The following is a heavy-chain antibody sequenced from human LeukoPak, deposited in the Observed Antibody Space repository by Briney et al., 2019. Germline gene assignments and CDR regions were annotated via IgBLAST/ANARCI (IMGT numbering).Heavy chain of an antibody. J-gene: IGHJ3*02. CDR1: GFTVSRNY. V-gene: IGHV3-66*01. Sequence: GGSLRLSCAASGFTVSRNYMSWVRQAPGKGLEWVSVIYSGGSTYYADSVKGRFTISRDNSKNTLYLQMNSLRAEDTAVYYCVRGFDGYYGFDIWGQGTMVTVSS. D-gene: IGHD5-24*01. CDR2: IYSGGST. CDR3: VRGFDGYYGFDI.